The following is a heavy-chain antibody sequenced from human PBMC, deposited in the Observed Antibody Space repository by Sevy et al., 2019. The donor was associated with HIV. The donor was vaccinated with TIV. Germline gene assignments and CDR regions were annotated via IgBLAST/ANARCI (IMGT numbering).Heavy chain of an antibody. CDR2: IKXXXXGGTT. V-gene: IGHV3-15*01. J-gene: IGHJ3*02. Sequence: GGSMRLSCAASGXXXXXAWMSWVRXAPGKXLEWVGRIKXXXXGGTTDYAAPVKGRFTISRDDSKNTLYLQMNSLXTXDTAVYYCTVRITMVRAXRAXDIWGQGTMVTVSS. CDR3: TVRITMVRAXRAXDI. CDR1: GXXXXXAW. D-gene: IGHD3-10*01.